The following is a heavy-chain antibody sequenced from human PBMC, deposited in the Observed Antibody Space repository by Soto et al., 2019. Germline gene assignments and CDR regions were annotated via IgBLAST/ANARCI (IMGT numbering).Heavy chain of an antibody. CDR1: GYTLTELS. CDR2: FDPEDGET. J-gene: IGHJ3*02. D-gene: IGHD5-18*01. V-gene: IGHV1-24*01. CDR3: ATDQGGDTGYSYGRDAFDI. Sequence: ASVKVSCKVSGYTLTELSMHWVRQAPGKGLEWMGGFDPEDGETIYAQKFQGRVTMTEDTSTDTAHMELSSLRSEDTAVYYCATDQGGDTGYSYGRDAFDIRGQGTMVTVSS.